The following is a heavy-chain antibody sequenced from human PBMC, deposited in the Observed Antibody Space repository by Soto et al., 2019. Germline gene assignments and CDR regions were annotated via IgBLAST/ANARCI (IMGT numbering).Heavy chain of an antibody. CDR2: IYYSGST. CDR1: GCSISSYY. CDR3: AKDMKWGGMTTIHYFDS. V-gene: IGHV4-59*01. D-gene: IGHD4-17*01. J-gene: IGHJ4*02. Sequence: SETLSLTCTVSGCSISSYYWSWIRQPPGKGLEWIGYIYYSGSTNYNPSLKGRFTISRDNAKNSLFLQMNSLRPEDTALYYCAKDMKWGGMTTIHYFDSWGQGTLVTVSS.